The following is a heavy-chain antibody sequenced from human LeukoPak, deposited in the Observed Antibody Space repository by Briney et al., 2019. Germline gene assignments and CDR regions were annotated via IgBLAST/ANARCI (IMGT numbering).Heavy chain of an antibody. V-gene: IGHV3-30*04. Sequence: GGSLRLSCAASGFTFSSYAMHWVRQAPGKGLEWVAVISYDGSNKYYADSVKGRFTISRDNSKNTLYLQMNSLRAEDTAVYYCAKDWDYYDSVDYWGQGTLVTVSS. CDR3: AKDWDYYDSVDY. CDR2: ISYDGSNK. CDR1: GFTFSSYA. J-gene: IGHJ4*02. D-gene: IGHD3-22*01.